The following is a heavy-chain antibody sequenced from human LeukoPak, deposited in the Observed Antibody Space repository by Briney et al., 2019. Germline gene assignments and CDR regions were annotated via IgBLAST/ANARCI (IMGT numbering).Heavy chain of an antibody. CDR2: ISAYNGNT. CDR3: ARGYALEARPNFDY. J-gene: IGHJ4*02. D-gene: IGHD6-6*01. Sequence: GASVKVSCKASGYIFTDYAIHWVRQAPGQRLEWMGWISAYNGNTNYAQKLQGRVTMTTDTSTSTAYMELRSLRSDDTAVYYCARGYALEARPNFDYWGQGTLVTVSS. V-gene: IGHV1-18*01. CDR1: GYIFTDYA.